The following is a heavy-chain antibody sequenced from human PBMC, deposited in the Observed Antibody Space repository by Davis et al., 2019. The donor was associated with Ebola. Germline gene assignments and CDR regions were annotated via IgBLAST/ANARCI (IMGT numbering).Heavy chain of an antibody. CDR1: GFTFSSYG. V-gene: IGHV3-21*04. D-gene: IGHD5-18*01. Sequence: GESLKISCAASGFTFSSYGMHWVRQAPGKGLEWVSSISSSSSYIYYADSVKGRFTISRDNSKNTLYLQMNSLRAEDTAVYYCAKELMVTSFDYWGQGTLVTVSS. CDR2: ISSSSSYI. J-gene: IGHJ4*02. CDR3: AKELMVTSFDY.